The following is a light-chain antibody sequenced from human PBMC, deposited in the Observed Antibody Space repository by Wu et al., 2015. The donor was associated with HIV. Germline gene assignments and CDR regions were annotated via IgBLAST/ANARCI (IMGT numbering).Light chain of an antibody. CDR2: KTS. CDR3: QQYISSST. CDR1: QSISNR. J-gene: IGKJ4*01. Sequence: DIQMTQSLFTVSASVGDTVTITCRASQSISNRLAWYQQKSGEAPKLLIYKTSTLESGVPSRFSGSGSGTEFTLTISSLQPDDFATYFCQQYISSSTFGGGTKVEIK. V-gene: IGKV1-5*03.